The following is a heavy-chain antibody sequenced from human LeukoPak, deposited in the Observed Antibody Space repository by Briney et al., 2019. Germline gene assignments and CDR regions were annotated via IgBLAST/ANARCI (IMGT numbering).Heavy chain of an antibody. CDR2: ISSSSSYI. Sequence: TGGSLRLSCAASGFTFSSYSMNWVRQAPGKGLEWVSSISSSSSYIYYADSVKGRFTISRDNAKNPLYLQMNSLRAEDTAVYYCARHPQWLLDSFDYWGQGTLVTVSS. CDR1: GFTFSSYS. CDR3: ARHPQWLLDSFDY. D-gene: IGHD6-19*01. V-gene: IGHV3-21*01. J-gene: IGHJ4*02.